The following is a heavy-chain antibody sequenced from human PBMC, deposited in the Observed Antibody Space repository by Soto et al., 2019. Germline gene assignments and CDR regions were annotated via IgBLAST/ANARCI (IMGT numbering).Heavy chain of an antibody. J-gene: IGHJ5*02. CDR1: GGSISSYY. Sequence: SETLSLTCTVSGGSISSYYWSWIRQPPGKGLEWIGYIYYSGSTNYNPSLKSRVTISVDTSKNQFSLKLSSVTAADTAVYYCARLIVVDPYNWFDPWGQGTLVTVSS. CDR3: ARLIVVDPYNWFDP. V-gene: IGHV4-59*08. D-gene: IGHD2-2*01. CDR2: IYYSGST.